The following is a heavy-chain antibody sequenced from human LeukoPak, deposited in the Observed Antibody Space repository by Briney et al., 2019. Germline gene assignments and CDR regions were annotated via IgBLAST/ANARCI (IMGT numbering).Heavy chain of an antibody. J-gene: IGHJ4*02. V-gene: IGHV4-39*01. D-gene: IGHD3-22*01. Sequence: SETLSLTCTVSGGSISSSSYYWGWIRQPPGKGLEWIGSIYYSGSTYYNPSLKSRVTISVDTSKNQFPLKVSSVTAADTAVYYCARGRNYYESSGYYYYFDYWGQGTLVTVSS. CDR2: IYYSGST. CDR3: ARGRNYYESSGYYYYFDY. CDR1: GGSISSSSYY.